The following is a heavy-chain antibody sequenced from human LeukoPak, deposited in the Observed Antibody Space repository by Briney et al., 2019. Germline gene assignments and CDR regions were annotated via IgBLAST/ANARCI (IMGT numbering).Heavy chain of an antibody. CDR3: ARDFAVAGTAGY. CDR2: ISAYSGST. J-gene: IGHJ4*02. V-gene: IGHV1-18*01. D-gene: IGHD6-19*01. Sequence: ASVKVSCKASGYIFTSYGINWVRQAPGQGLEWMGWISAYSGSTNYAQKLQGRVTMTTDTSTTTAYMELRSLRSDDTAVYYCARDFAVAGTAGYWGRGTLVTVSS. CDR1: GYIFTSYG.